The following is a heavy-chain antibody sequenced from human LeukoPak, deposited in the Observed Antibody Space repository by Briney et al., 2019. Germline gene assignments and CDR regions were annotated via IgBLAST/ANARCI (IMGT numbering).Heavy chain of an antibody. Sequence: SVKVSCKASGGTFSSYAISWVRQAPGQGLEWMGRIIPILGIANYAQKFQGRVTITADKSTSTAYMELSSLRSEDTAVYYCARRQPSGWFDYWGQGTLVTVSS. CDR1: GGTFSSYA. D-gene: IGHD6-19*01. CDR2: IIPILGIA. J-gene: IGHJ4*02. V-gene: IGHV1-69*04. CDR3: ARRQPSGWFDY.